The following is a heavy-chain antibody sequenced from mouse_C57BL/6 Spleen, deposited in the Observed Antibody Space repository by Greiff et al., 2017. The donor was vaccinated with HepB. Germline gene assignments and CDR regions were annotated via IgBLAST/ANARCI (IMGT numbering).Heavy chain of an antibody. V-gene: IGHV1-15*01. J-gene: IGHJ1*03. D-gene: IGHD1-1*01. CDR3: TRSESITTVVAHWYFDV. Sequence: QVQLKQSGAELVRPGASVTLSCKASGYTFTDYEMHWVKQTPVHGLEWIGAIDPETGGTAYNQKFKGKAILTADKSSSTAYMELRSLTSEDSAVYYCTRSESITTVVAHWYFDVWGTGTTVTVSS. CDR2: IDPETGGT. CDR1: GYTFTDYE.